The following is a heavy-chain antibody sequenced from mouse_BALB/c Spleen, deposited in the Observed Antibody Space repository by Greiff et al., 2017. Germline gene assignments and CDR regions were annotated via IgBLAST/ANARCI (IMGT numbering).Heavy chain of an antibody. J-gene: IGHJ4*01. Sequence: EVKVEESGGGLVQPGGSLRLSCATSGFTFTDYYMSWVRQPPGKALEWLGFIRNKANGYTTEYSASVKGRFTISRDNSQSILYLQMNTLRAEDSATYYCARGNSYAMDYWGQGTSVTVSS. CDR2: IRNKANGYTT. CDR3: ARGNSYAMDY. CDR1: GFTFTDYY. V-gene: IGHV7-3*02.